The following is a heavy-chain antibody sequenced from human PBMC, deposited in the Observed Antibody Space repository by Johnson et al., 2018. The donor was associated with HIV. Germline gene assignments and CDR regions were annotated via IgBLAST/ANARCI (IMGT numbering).Heavy chain of an antibody. D-gene: IGHD3-3*01. CDR2: INWNSGSR. CDR3: VRAQFLEWLFFDAFEI. Sequence: VQLVESGGNLVQPGRSLRLSCAASGFTFDDYAMHWVRQAPGKGPEWVSGINWNSGSRGYADSVKGRFTISRDNAKSSLYLQMNSLRAEDTALYYCVRAQFLEWLFFDAFEIWGQGTVVTVSS. J-gene: IGHJ3*02. V-gene: IGHV3-9*01. CDR1: GFTFDDYA.